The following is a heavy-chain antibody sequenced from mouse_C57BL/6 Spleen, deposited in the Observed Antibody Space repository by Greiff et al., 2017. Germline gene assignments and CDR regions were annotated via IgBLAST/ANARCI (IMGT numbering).Heavy chain of an antibody. V-gene: IGHV1-61*01. D-gene: IGHD2-1*01. CDR1: GYTFNSYW. CDR3: ARIEDYGNSADYFDY. CDR2: IYPSDSET. J-gene: IGHJ2*01. Sequence: VQLQQPGAELVRPGSSVKLSCKASGYTFNSYWMDWVKQRPGQGLEWIGNIYPSDSETHYNQKFKDKATLTVDKSSSTAYMQLSSLTSEDSAVYYWARIEDYGNSADYFDYWGQGTTLTVAS.